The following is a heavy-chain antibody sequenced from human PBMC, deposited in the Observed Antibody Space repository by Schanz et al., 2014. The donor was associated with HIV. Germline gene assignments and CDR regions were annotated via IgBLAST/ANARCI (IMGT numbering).Heavy chain of an antibody. CDR1: GFTFSNYG. D-gene: IGHD4-17*01. CDR2: IWYDGRNK. Sequence: QVQLVESGGGVVQPGRSLRLSCTASGFTFSNYGMHWVRQAPGKGLEWVAAIWYDGRNKFYADSVKGRFTISRDNSKNTLYLQMNNLRAEDTAVYGCARQGLRFSFWLDYWGQGTPVTVS. J-gene: IGHJ4*02. V-gene: IGHV3-33*01. CDR3: ARQGLRFSFWLDY.